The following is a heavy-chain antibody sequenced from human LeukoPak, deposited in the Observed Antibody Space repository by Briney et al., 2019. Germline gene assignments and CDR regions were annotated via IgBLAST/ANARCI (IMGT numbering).Heavy chain of an antibody. CDR2: ISGSGGST. CDR1: GFTFSSYA. D-gene: IGHD3-10*01. CDR3: AKKPAHDYYGSGSDGPFYFDY. Sequence: GGSLRLSCAASGFTFSSYAMSWVRQAPGKGLEWVSAISGSGGSTYYADSVKGRFTISRDNSKNTLYLQMNSLRAEDTAVYYCAKKPAHDYYGSGSDGPFYFDYWSQGTLVTVSS. J-gene: IGHJ4*02. V-gene: IGHV3-23*01.